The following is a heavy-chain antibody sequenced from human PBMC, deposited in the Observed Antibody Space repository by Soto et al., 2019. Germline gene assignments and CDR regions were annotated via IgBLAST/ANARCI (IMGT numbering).Heavy chain of an antibody. J-gene: IGHJ4*02. CDR2: ISSGSSNI. Sequence: PGGSLTLSCAGSGFAFRSYNMNWVRQPPGKGLEWVASISSGSSNIYYADSVKGRFTISRDNAKDSLYLQMDSLRAEDSAVYYCASATVFAGTFDFWGQGTLLTVSS. D-gene: IGHD1-7*01. CDR3: ASATVFAGTFDF. CDR1: GFAFRSYN. V-gene: IGHV3-21*01.